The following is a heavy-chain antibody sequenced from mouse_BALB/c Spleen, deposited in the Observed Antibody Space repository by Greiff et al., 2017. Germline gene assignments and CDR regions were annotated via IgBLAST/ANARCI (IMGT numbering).Heavy chain of an antibody. J-gene: IGHJ2*01. V-gene: IGHV3-2*02. CDR1: GYSFTSYYA. D-gene: IGHD1-1*01. CDR3: ARRRTTNYCDY. CDR2: FSYGGST. Sequence: EVHLVESGPGLVQPSQSLSLTCTVTGYSFTSYYAWYWLRPFPGTHLGWVGYFSYGGSTSYNPSLNSRISITHDTSTNQFFLQLNSVPTEDTATYYSARRRTTNYCDYGGQGATRTVSS.